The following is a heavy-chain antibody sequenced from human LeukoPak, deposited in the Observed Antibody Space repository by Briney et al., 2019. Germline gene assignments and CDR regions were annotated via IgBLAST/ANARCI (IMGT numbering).Heavy chain of an antibody. V-gene: IGHV1-69*06. J-gene: IGHJ5*02. CDR3: ATDRPSGSYSERNWFDP. Sequence: SVKVSCKASGGTFSSYAISWVRQAPGQGLEWMGGIIPIFGTAIYAQKFQGRVTMTEDTSTDTAYTELSSLRSEDTAVYYCATDRPSGSYSERNWFDPWGQGTLVTVSS. CDR1: GGTFSSYA. D-gene: IGHD1-26*01. CDR2: IIPIFGTA.